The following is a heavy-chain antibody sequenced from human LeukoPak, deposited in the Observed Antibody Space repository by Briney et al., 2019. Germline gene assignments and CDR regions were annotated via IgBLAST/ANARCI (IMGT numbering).Heavy chain of an antibody. J-gene: IGHJ5*02. CDR1: GYTFTSYY. CDR2: INPSDGST. D-gene: IGHD2-15*01. CDR3: ARDRHCSGGRCYSSWFDP. V-gene: IGHV1-46*01. Sequence: ASVTASCKASGYTFTSYYMHWVRQAPGQGLEWMGIINPSDGSTAYAQKFKGRVTMTRDTSTSTVYMELSSLTSEDTAVYYCARDRHCSGGRCYSSWFDPWGQGTLVTVSS.